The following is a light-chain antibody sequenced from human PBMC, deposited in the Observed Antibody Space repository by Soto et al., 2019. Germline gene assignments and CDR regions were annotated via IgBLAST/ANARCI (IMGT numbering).Light chain of an antibody. CDR1: QSISTN. CDR2: GAS. CDR3: QQFSNWPLT. Sequence: EVLMTQSPATLSVSPGERVTLSCRASQSISTNLAWYQQRRGQAPRLLIYGASNRATGVPARFSGSGSGAEFTLTISSLQSEDFAVYYCQQFSNWPLTFGGGTKV. V-gene: IGKV3-15*01. J-gene: IGKJ4*01.